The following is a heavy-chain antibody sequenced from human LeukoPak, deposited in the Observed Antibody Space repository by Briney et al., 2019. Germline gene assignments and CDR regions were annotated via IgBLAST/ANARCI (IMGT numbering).Heavy chain of an antibody. CDR3: AKDISGYYYGSGSPDY. CDR2: ISWNSGSI. CDR1: GFTFDDYA. D-gene: IGHD3-10*01. J-gene: IGHJ4*02. Sequence: GGFLRLSCAASGFTFDDYAMHWVRQAPGKGLEWVSGISWNSGSIGYADSVKGRFTISRDNAKNSLYLQMNSLRAEDTALYYCAKDISGYYYGSGSPDYWGQGTLVTVSS. V-gene: IGHV3-9*01.